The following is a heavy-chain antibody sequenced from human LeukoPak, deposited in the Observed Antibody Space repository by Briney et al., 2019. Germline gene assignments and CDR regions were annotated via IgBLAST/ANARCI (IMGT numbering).Heavy chain of an antibody. J-gene: IGHJ4*02. CDR1: GFTSSNHG. V-gene: IGHV3-33*01. CDR2: IWYDGSNK. D-gene: IGHD5/OR15-5a*01. CDR3: ARDLSSRRLDY. Sequence: GGSLKLSCAASGFTSSNHGMHWVRQAPGKGLEWVVVIWYDGSNKLYADSVKGRFTISRDNSKNTLYLQMNSLRVEDTAVYYCARDLSSRRLDYWGEGTLVTVSS.